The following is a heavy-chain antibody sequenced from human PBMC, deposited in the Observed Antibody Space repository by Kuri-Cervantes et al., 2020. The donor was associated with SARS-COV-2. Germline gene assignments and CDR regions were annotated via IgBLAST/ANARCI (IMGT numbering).Heavy chain of an antibody. Sequence: SETLSLTCTVSGGSVSSGTYYWSWIRQPPGKGLEYIGYIYYTGSTNYNPSLESRVTISVDTSKNQFSLKLSSVTAADTAVYYCARHRVHVYFDYWGQGTLVTVSS. D-gene: IGHD1-1*01. V-gene: IGHV4-61*01. J-gene: IGHJ4*02. CDR2: IYYTGST. CDR3: ARHRVHVYFDY. CDR1: GGSVSSGTYY.